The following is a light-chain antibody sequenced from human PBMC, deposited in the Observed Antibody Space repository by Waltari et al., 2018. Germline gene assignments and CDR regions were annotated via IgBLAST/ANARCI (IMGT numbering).Light chain of an antibody. CDR2: DAS. Sequence: DIQMTQSPSSLSASVGDRVPITCQASQDMRKHLNWYQQKPGKAPKLLIYDASYLEIGVPSRFSGSGSGTDFTLTISSLQPEDIATYYCQQYDSPPSVTFGGGTKVEIK. CDR1: QDMRKH. CDR3: QQYDSPPSVT. J-gene: IGKJ4*01. V-gene: IGKV1-33*01.